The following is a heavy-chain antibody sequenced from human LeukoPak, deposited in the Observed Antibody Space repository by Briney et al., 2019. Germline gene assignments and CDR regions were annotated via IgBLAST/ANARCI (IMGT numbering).Heavy chain of an antibody. J-gene: IGHJ4*02. Sequence: GGSLRLTCAASGFTFSSYGMHWVRQAPGKGLEWVAVISYDGSNKYYADSVKGRFTISRDNSKNTLYLQMNSLRAEDTAVYYCAKDSGQIAARYYFDYWGQGTLVTVSS. CDR2: ISYDGSNK. CDR3: AKDSGQIAARYYFDY. V-gene: IGHV3-30*18. D-gene: IGHD6-6*01. CDR1: GFTFSSYG.